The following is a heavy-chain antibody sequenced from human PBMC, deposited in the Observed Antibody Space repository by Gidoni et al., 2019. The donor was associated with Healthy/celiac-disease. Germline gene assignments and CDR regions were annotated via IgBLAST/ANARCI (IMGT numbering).Heavy chain of an antibody. V-gene: IGHV3-30-3*01. D-gene: IGHD6-19*01. CDR2: ISYDGSNK. J-gene: IGHJ5*02. Sequence: QVQLVESGGGVAQPGRSLRLSSAASGFTFSSYAMHWVRQAPGKGLEWVAVISYDGSNKYYADSVKGRFTISRDNSKNTLYLQMNSLRAEDTAVYYCARVSRHSSGPWGQGTLVTVSS. CDR3: ARVSRHSSGP. CDR1: GFTFSSYA.